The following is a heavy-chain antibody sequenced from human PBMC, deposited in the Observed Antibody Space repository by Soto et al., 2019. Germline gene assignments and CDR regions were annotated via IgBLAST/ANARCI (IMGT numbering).Heavy chain of an antibody. J-gene: IGHJ5*02. D-gene: IGHD2-2*01. Sequence: PSETLSLTCTVSGGSISSYYWSWIRQPAGKGLEWIGRIYTSGSTNYNPSLKSRVTMSVDTSKNQFSLKLSSVTAADTAVYYCARDPWDIVVVPAAIRFDPWGQGTLVTVSS. CDR3: ARDPWDIVVVPAAIRFDP. CDR2: IYTSGST. CDR1: GGSISSYY. V-gene: IGHV4-4*07.